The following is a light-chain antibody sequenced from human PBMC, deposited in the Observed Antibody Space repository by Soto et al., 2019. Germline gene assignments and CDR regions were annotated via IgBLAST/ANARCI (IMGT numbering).Light chain of an antibody. J-gene: IGKJ4*01. CDR3: QQYYSYPLT. Sequence: AIRMTQSPSSFSASTGDRVTITCRASQGISSYLAWYQQKPGKAPKLLIYAASTLQSGVPSRFRGSGSGTDFTLTISCLQYEDFATYYCQQYYSYPLTFGGAPKVDIK. CDR1: QGISSY. CDR2: AAS. V-gene: IGKV1-8*01.